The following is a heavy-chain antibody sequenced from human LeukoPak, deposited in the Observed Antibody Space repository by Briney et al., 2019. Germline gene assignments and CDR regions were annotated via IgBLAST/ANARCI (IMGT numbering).Heavy chain of an antibody. D-gene: IGHD6-13*01. J-gene: IGHJ5*02. CDR3: ARAGDSSSWIYTYNWFDP. Sequence: SETLSLTCAVYGGSFSGYYWSWIRQPPGKGLEWIGEINHSGSTNYNPSLKSRVTISVDTSKNQFSLKLSSVTAADTAVYYCARAGDSSSWIYTYNWFDPWGQGTLVTVSS. V-gene: IGHV4-34*01. CDR1: GGSFSGYY. CDR2: INHSGST.